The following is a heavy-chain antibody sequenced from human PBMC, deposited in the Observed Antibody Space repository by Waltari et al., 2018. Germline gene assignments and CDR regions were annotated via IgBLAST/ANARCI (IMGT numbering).Heavy chain of an antibody. CDR1: GGSSSSSRSY. CDR2: IYYSGSA. J-gene: IGHJ4*02. V-gene: IGHV4-39*01. CDR3: ARHLIAAGVNPRDYFDY. Sequence: QLQLQESGPGLVKPSETLSLTCTVSGGSSSSSRSYWGGIRQPPGKGLEWIGSIYYSGSAYYNPSLKSRVTISVDTSKNQFSLKLSSVTAADTAVYYCARHLIAAGVNPRDYFDYWGQGTLVTVSS. D-gene: IGHD6-13*01.